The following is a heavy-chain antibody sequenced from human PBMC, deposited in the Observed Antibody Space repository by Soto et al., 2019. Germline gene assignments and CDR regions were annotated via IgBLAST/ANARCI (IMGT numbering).Heavy chain of an antibody. Sequence: QVQLVQSGAEVKKPGASVKVSCKASGYTFTTYAMHWVRQAPGQRLEWMGWINAGNGNTKYSQKFQGRVTITRDTSASTAYMELSSLRSEDTAVDYCARTSGYYFVDYWGQGTLVTVSS. D-gene: IGHD3-22*01. CDR3: ARTSGYYFVDY. J-gene: IGHJ4*02. V-gene: IGHV1-3*01. CDR2: INAGNGNT. CDR1: GYTFTTYA.